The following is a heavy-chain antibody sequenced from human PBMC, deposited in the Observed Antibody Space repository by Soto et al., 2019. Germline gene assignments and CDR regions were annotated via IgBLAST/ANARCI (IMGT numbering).Heavy chain of an antibody. CDR3: VRDGAVAGNINFDF. CDR1: GYTFTNYA. CDR2: INAGNGNT. V-gene: IGHV1-3*01. J-gene: IGHJ4*02. Sequence: RASVKVSCKASGYTFTNYAVHWVRQAPGQRLEWMGWINAGNGNTKYSRKFQGRVTITRDTSASTAYMELSSLRSEDTAVYYCVRDGAVAGNINFDFWGQGTLVTVSS. D-gene: IGHD6-19*01.